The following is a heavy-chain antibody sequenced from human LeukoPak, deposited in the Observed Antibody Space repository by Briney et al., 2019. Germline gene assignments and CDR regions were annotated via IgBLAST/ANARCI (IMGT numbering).Heavy chain of an antibody. CDR1: GGSVSSGDYY. D-gene: IGHD3-22*01. V-gene: IGHV4-30-4*08. CDR3: ARVRYYDSSGYP. CDR2: IYYSGST. Sequence: SETLSLTCTVSGGSVSSGDYYWSWIRQPPGKGLEWIGYIYYSGSTYYNPSLKSRVTISVDTSKNQFSLKLSSVTAADTAVYYCARVRYYDSSGYPWGQGTLVTVSS. J-gene: IGHJ5*02.